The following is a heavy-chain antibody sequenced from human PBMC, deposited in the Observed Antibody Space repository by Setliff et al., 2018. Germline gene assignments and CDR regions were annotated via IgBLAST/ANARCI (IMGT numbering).Heavy chain of an antibody. J-gene: IGHJ3*02. Sequence: ASVKVSCKVSGYTLTELSMHWVRQAPGKGLEWMGGFEPEDGETIYAQKFQGRVTMTKDTSTDTAYMELSSLRSEDTAVYYCARNSCGTTIDAFDIWGQGTMVTVSS. D-gene: IGHD1-1*01. CDR3: ARNSCGTTIDAFDI. CDR1: GYTLTELS. V-gene: IGHV1-24*01. CDR2: FEPEDGET.